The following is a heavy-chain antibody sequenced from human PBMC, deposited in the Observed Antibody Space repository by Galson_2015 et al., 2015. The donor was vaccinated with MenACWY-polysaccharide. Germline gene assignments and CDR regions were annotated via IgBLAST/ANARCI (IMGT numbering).Heavy chain of an antibody. CDR3: ARIIARKYTFADS. J-gene: IGHJ4*02. CDR2: MNPNSGNT. CDR1: GYKFSSYD. Sequence: SVKVSCKASGYKFSSYDINWVRQASGQGLEWMGWMNPNSGNTGYAQKFQGRVTMTSSSAMTTAYMELSSLRSEDTAVYYCARIIARKYTFADSWGQGTLVTGSS. V-gene: IGHV1-8*01. D-gene: IGHD2-21*01.